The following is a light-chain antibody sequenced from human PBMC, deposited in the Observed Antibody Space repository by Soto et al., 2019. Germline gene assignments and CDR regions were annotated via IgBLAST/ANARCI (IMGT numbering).Light chain of an antibody. J-gene: IGKJ1*01. V-gene: IGKV1-39*01. CDR3: QQTFGMFPLT. CDR1: QTISDS. CDR2: AAS. Sequence: DIQMAKSPSSLCASVGDRITITCRASQTISDSLNWYQHKPGMAPQLMIFAASNLHSGVPSRFSVSGSGTDFTLTISSLQPEDFATYYCQQTFGMFPLTFGQGTKVEMK.